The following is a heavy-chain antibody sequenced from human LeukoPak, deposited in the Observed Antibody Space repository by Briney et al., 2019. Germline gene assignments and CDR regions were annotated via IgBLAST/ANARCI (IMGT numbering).Heavy chain of an antibody. D-gene: IGHD6-19*01. J-gene: IGHJ3*02. CDR2: ISYDGSYK. Sequence: GRSLRLSCAVSGFTFSNYGMHWVRQAPGKGLEWVAVISYDGSYKNSADSVKGRFTISRDNSKNTLYLQMNSLRVEDTAVYYCATIAVATPRITFDIWGQGTMVTVSS. V-gene: IGHV3-30*03. CDR1: GFTFSNYG. CDR3: ATIAVATPRITFDI.